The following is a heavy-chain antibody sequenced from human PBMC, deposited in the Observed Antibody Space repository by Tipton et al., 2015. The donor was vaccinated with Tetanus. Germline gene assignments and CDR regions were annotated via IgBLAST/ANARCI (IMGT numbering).Heavy chain of an antibody. CDR3: ARDQARGARGWNYFDY. CDR2: IYFSGST. J-gene: IGHJ4*02. D-gene: IGHD6-6*01. V-gene: IGHV4-31*02. CDR1: GASLSRGGYY. Sequence: LRLSCTVSGASLSRGGYYWTWIRQNPGKGLEWIGDIYFSGSTYYNPSLKSRVSISVDTSKNQFSLRLNSVTAADTAVYYCARDQARGARGWNYFDYWGLGTLVTVSS.